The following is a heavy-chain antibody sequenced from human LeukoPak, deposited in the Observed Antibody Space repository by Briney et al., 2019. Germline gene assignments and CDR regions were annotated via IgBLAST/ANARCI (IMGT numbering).Heavy chain of an antibody. CDR1: GFTFSSYW. J-gene: IGHJ4*02. D-gene: IGHD3-16*01. Sequence: GGSLRLSCAASGFTFSSYWMSWVRQAPGKGLEGVANIKQDGSEKYYVDSVKGRFTISRDNAKNSLYLQMNSLRAEDTAVYYCARGLYDYVWGSFHYWGQGTLVTVSS. V-gene: IGHV3-7*05. CDR3: ARGLYDYVWGSFHY. CDR2: IKQDGSEK.